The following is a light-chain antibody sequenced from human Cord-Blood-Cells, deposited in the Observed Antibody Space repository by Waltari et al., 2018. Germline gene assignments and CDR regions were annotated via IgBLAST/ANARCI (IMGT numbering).Light chain of an antibody. CDR1: QSVSSY. V-gene: IGKV3-11*01. J-gene: IGKJ5*01. Sequence: EIVFTQSPAPLSLSPGERPTLSCRASQSVSSYLAWYQQKPGQAPRLLIYDASNRATGIPARFSGSGSGTDFTLTISSLEPEDFAVYYCQQRSNWPPVTFGQGTRLEIK. CDR3: QQRSNWPPVT. CDR2: DAS.